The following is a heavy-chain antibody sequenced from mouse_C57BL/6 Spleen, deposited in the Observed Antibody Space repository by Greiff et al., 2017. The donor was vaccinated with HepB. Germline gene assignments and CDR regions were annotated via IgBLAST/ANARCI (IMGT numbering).Heavy chain of an antibody. V-gene: IGHV1-76*01. Sequence: VQLQESGAELVRPGASVKLSCKASGYTFPDYYINWVKQRPGQGLEWIARIYPGSGNTYYNEKFKGKATLTAEKSSSTAYMQLSSLTSEDSAVYFCARDDYDDGFAYWGQGTLVTVSA. D-gene: IGHD2-4*01. J-gene: IGHJ3*01. CDR3: ARDDYDDGFAY. CDR1: GYTFPDYY. CDR2: IYPGSGNT.